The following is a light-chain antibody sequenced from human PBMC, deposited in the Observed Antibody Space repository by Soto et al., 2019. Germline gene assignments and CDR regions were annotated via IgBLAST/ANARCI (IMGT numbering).Light chain of an antibody. Sequence: EKVLTQSPAILSVSPGERATLSCRASQSISSNLAWYQHKPGQAPRLLIYGASPRATGIPGRFSGSGSGTVFTLTISSLQSEDFGVYYCQQYNKWPWTFGRGTKVDIK. CDR1: QSISSN. V-gene: IGKV3-15*01. J-gene: IGKJ1*01. CDR3: QQYNKWPWT. CDR2: GAS.